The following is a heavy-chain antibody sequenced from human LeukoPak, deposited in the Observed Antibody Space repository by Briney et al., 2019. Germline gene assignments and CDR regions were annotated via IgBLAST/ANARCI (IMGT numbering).Heavy chain of an antibody. D-gene: IGHD2-21*02. CDR3: ARVNDCGGDCYLY. J-gene: IGHJ4*02. CDR1: GGSISSYY. CDR2: IYYSGSN. V-gene: IGHV4-59*01. Sequence: PSETLSLTCTVSGGSISSYYWSWIRQPPGKGLEWIGYIYYSGSNNYNPSLKSRVPISVDTSKNQFSLKLSSVTAADTAVYYCARVNDCGGDCYLYWGQGTLVTVSS.